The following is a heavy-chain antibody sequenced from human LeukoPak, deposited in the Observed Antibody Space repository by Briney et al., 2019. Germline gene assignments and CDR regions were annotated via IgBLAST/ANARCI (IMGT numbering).Heavy chain of an antibody. CDR1: GFTFSSYS. J-gene: IGHJ4*02. CDR3: AREVVVRGEYGFDY. Sequence: PGGSLRLSCAASGFTFSSYSMNWVRQAPGKGLEWVSSISSSSAYIHYADSVKGRFTISRDNAKNSLYLQMNSLRAEDTAVYYCAREVVVRGEYGFDYWGQGTLVTVSS. CDR2: ISSSSAYI. V-gene: IGHV3-21*01. D-gene: IGHD3-10*01.